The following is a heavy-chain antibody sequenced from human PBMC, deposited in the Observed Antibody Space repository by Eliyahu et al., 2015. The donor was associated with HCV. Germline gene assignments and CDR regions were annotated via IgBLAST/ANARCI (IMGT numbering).Heavy chain of an antibody. CDR3: ARPSADNSGISKPFDY. CDR2: ITPIFGTA. J-gene: IGHJ4*02. D-gene: IGHD6-19*01. CDR1: GGTFSTYA. V-gene: IGHV1-69*01. Sequence: EVKKPGSSVKVSCKASGGTFSTYAFSWVRQAPGQGLEWMGGITPIFGTANYAQKFQGRVTITADESSLRSEDTAVYYCARPSADNSGISKPFDYWGQGTLVTVSS.